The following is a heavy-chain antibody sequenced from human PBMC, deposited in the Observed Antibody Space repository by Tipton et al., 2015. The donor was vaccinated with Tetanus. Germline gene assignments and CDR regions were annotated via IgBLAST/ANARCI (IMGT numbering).Heavy chain of an antibody. V-gene: IGHV4-61*01. J-gene: IGHJ4*02. CDR2: IYYNGNT. CDR3: AREVPAAGHFDS. D-gene: IGHD2-2*01. CDR1: GGSVSGSNYF. Sequence: TLSLTCSVSGGSVSGSNYFWNWIRQQPGKGPEWIGYIYYNGNTHYNPALKSRVTISVDTSKNQFSLKLSSVTAADTAIYYCAREVPAAGHFDSWGQGTLVTVSS.